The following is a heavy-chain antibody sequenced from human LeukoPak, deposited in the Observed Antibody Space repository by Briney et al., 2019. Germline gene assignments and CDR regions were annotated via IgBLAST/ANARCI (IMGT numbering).Heavy chain of an antibody. Sequence: VSGISWNSGSIGYTDSVKGRFTISRDNAKNSLYLQMNSLRAEDTALYYCAKDRTYWGSGDYWGQXTL. D-gene: IGHD7-27*01. V-gene: IGHV3-9*01. J-gene: IGHJ4*02. CDR3: AKDRTYWGSGDY. CDR2: ISWNSGSI.